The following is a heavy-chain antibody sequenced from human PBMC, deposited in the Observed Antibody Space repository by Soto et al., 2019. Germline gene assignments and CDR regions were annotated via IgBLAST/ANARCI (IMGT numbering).Heavy chain of an antibody. V-gene: IGHV1-8*02. CDR3: GRGRRPRAPAGGAPYYYGMDV. J-gene: IGHJ6*02. Sequence: ASVKASCKASGYDFTAYDINWVRQASGQGLEWMGWMNPINGATGTARRFQGRVSLSRNTATGTAYLELTSLRSDDTAVYYCGRGRRPRAPAGGAPYYYGMDVWGQGTTVTVSS. CDR1: GYDFTAYD. CDR2: MNPINGAT. D-gene: IGHD6-13*01.